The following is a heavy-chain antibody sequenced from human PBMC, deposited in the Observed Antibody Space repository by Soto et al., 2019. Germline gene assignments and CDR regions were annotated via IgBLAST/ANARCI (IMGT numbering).Heavy chain of an antibody. J-gene: IGHJ6*02. V-gene: IGHV1-69*01. CDR1: GGTFSSHS. Sequence: QVQLVQSGAEVKKPGSSVKVSCKVSGGTFSSHSINWVRQAPGQGPEWMGGIIPIFGTENYAQKFQGRVTITADESTSTAYMELSSLTSEDTALYYCSTSVYCSTTRCYYYGLDVWGQGTTVIVSS. D-gene: IGHD2-2*01. CDR2: IIPIFGTE. CDR3: STSVYCSTTRCYYYGLDV.